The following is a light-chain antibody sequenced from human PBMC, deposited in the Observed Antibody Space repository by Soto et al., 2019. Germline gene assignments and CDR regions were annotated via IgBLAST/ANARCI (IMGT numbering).Light chain of an antibody. V-gene: IGKV1-5*03. CDR1: QTISSW. CDR3: QHYNSSSEA. CDR2: KAS. J-gene: IGKJ1*01. Sequence: DIQMPQSPSTLSGSVGARVTITCRASQTISSWLAWYQQKPGKAPKLLIYKASTLKSGVPSRFSGSGSGTEFTLTISSLQPDDFATYYCQHYNSSSEAFGQGTKLDIK.